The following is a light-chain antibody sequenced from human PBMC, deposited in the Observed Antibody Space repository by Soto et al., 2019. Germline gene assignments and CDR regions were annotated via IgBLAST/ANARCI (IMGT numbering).Light chain of an antibody. CDR2: DVS. J-gene: IGLJ2*01. CDR1: SSDVGGYNY. Sequence: QSALTQPASVSGSPGQSITISCTGTSSDVGGYNYVSWYQQHPVKAPKLMIYDVSNRPSGVSNRFSAAKSGNTASLTISGIQAEDEADYYCSSYTSSSTLVVFGGGTKLTVL. V-gene: IGLV2-14*01. CDR3: SSYTSSSTLVV.